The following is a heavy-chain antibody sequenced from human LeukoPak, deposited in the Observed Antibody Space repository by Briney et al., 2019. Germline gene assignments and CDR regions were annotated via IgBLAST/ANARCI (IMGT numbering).Heavy chain of an antibody. CDR1: GVSVSSGSYY. V-gene: IGHV4-61*01. D-gene: IGHD3-22*01. CDR2: INHSGST. Sequence: SETLSLTCTVSGVSVSSGSYYWSWIRQPPGKGLEWIGEINHSGSTNYNPSLKSRVTISVDTSKNQFSLKLSSVTAADTAVYYCARLADYYDSSGYLGIDYWGQGTLVTVSS. J-gene: IGHJ4*02. CDR3: ARLADYYDSSGYLGIDY.